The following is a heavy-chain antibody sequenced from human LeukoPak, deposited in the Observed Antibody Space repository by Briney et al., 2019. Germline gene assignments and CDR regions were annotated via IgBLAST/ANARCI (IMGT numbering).Heavy chain of an antibody. V-gene: IGHV4-59*08. CDR1: GGSISNYY. Sequence: SETLSLTCTVSGGSISNYYWTWIRQPPGKGLEWIGYIYYSGSTSHNPSLKSRVTISVDTSKNQFSLKLSSVTAPDTAVYYCARNREDHYDYYGMDVWGQGTTVTVSS. CDR3: ARNREDHYDYYGMDV. J-gene: IGHJ6*02. D-gene: IGHD1-26*01. CDR2: IYYSGST.